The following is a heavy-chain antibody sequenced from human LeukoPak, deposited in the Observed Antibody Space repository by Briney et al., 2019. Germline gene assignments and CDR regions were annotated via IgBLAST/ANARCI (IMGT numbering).Heavy chain of an antibody. CDR1: GFTFSSYS. CDR3: ARGGPDIVVVVAAETDY. D-gene: IGHD2-15*01. J-gene: IGHJ4*02. V-gene: IGHV3-21*01. CDR2: ICSSSSYI. Sequence: KPGGSLRLSCAASGFTFSSYSMNWVRQAPGKGLEWVSSICSSSSYIYYADSVKGRFTISRDNAKNSLYLQMNSLRAEDTAVYYCARGGPDIVVVVAAETDYWGQGTLVTVSS.